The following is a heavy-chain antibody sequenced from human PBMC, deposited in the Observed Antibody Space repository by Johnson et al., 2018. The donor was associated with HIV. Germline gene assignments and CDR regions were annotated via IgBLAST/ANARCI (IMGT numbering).Heavy chain of an antibody. CDR2: ISYDGSNK. J-gene: IGHJ3*01. Sequence: QVQLVESGGGVVQPGRSLRLSCAASGFTFSSYAMHWVRQAPGKGLEWVAVISYDGSNKSYADSVMGRFTISRDNSKNTLYLQRNSLRAGDAAVYYCARDYRGRTVDAFDVWGQGTLVIVSS. CDR1: GFTFSSYA. CDR3: ARDYRGRTVDAFDV. D-gene: IGHD3-16*02. V-gene: IGHV3-30*04.